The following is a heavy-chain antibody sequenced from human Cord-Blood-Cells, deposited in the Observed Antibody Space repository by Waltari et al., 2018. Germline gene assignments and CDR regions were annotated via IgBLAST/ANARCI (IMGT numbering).Heavy chain of an antibody. CDR2: ISYDGSNK. CDR1: GFTFSSYA. D-gene: IGHD3-3*01. J-gene: IGHJ4*02. Sequence: QVQLVESGGGVVQPGRSLRLSCAASGFTFSSYAMHWVRQAPGKGLEWVAVISYDGSNKYYADSVKGRFTISRDNSKNTLYLQMNSLRAEGTAVYYCARDREYYDFWSGSFDYWGQGTLVTVSS. CDR3: ARDREYYDFWSGSFDY. V-gene: IGHV3-30-3*01.